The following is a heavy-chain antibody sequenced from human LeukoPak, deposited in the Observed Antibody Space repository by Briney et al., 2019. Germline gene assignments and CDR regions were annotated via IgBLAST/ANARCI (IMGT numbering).Heavy chain of an antibody. CDR1: GFTFSSYA. V-gene: IGHV3-23*01. CDR2: ISGSGGST. J-gene: IGHJ4*02. Sequence: GGSLRLSCAASGFTFSSYAMSWVRQAPGKGLEWVSAISGSGGSTYYADSVKGRFTISRDNAKNSLYLQMNSLRAEDTAVYYCARGAGSRLGATLTYYFDYWGQGTLVTVSS. CDR3: ARGAGSRLGATLTYYFDY. D-gene: IGHD1-26*01.